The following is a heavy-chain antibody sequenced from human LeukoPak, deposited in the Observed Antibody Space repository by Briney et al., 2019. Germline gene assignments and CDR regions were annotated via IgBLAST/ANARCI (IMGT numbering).Heavy chain of an antibody. V-gene: IGHV3-30*18. D-gene: IGHD3-10*01. CDR3: AKDRGLSFGMDV. J-gene: IGHJ6*02. Sequence: GGSLRLSCAASGFTFSTYGMHWVRQAPGKGLEWVAVISYDGSNKYYADSVKGRFTISRDNSKNTLYLQMNSLRAEDTAVYYCAKDRGLSFGMDVWGQGTTVTVSS. CDR2: ISYDGSNK. CDR1: GFTFSTYG.